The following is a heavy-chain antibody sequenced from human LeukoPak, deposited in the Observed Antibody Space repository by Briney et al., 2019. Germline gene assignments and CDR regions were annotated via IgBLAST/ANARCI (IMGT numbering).Heavy chain of an antibody. CDR1: GYTFTAYY. V-gene: IGHV1-2*04. Sequence: ASVKVSCKASGYTFTAYYIHWVRQAPGQGLKWMGWINPNSGGTNYAQKFQGWVTMTRDTSISTAYMELSRLRSDDTAVYYCARVKYSYGYGYYYGMDVWGQGTTVTVSS. D-gene: IGHD5-18*01. CDR3: ARVKYSYGYGYYYGMDV. J-gene: IGHJ6*02. CDR2: INPNSGGT.